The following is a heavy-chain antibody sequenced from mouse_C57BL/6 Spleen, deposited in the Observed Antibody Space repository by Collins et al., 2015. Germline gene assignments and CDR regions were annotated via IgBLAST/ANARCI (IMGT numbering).Heavy chain of an antibody. CDR2: INPANDNT. Sequence: EVLLQQSVADLVRPGASVKLSCTVSGFFXKNIYIHWVKQRPEQGLERIGMINPANDNTKYVPKFQGKATISADTSSNTAYLQLSSLTSEDTAIYYCVSPYDGYFLASYWGQGTLVTVSA. V-gene: IGHV14-3*01. CDR3: VSPYDGYFLASY. J-gene: IGHJ3*01. D-gene: IGHD2-3*01. CDR1: GFFXKNIY.